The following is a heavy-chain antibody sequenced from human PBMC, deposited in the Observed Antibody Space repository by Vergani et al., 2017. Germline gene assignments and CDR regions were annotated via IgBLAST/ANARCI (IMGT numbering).Heavy chain of an antibody. CDR3: ARIAAAEFDP. J-gene: IGHJ5*02. D-gene: IGHD6-13*01. CDR1: GGSFNSGSYY. CDR2: IYYSGST. V-gene: IGHV4-61*10. Sequence: QVQLQESGPGLVKPSQTLSLTCTVSGGSFNSGSYYWSWLRQPAGKGLEWIGYIYYSGSTNYNPSLKSRVTISVDTSKNQFSLKLSSVTAADTAVYYCARIAAAEFDPWGQGTLVTVSS.